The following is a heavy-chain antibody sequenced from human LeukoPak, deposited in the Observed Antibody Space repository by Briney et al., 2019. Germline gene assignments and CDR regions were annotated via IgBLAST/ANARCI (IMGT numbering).Heavy chain of an antibody. Sequence: PGGSLRLSCVGPGFTFSDAWMSWVRQAPGKGLEWVGRIKSKSDGGTIDYAAPVKGRFTISRDDSRNTLHLQMNSLKTEDTAVYYCTTRRQDGWWGQGTLVTVS. V-gene: IGHV3-15*01. CDR3: TTRRQDGW. CDR2: IKSKSDGGTI. CDR1: GFTFSDAW. D-gene: IGHD2-15*01. J-gene: IGHJ4*02.